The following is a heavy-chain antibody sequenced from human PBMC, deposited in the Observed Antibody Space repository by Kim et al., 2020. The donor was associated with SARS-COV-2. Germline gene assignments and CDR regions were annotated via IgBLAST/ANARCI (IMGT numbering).Heavy chain of an antibody. J-gene: IGHJ4*02. V-gene: IGHV1-3*01. D-gene: IGHD5-12*01. CDR3: ARKGRDGYKVGLDY. Sequence: SQKFQGRGTITGDTSASTAYMELSSLRSEDTAVYYCARKGRDGYKVGLDYWGQGTLVTVSS.